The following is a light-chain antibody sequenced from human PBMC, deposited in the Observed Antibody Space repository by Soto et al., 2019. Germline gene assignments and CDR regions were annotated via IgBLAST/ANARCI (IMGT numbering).Light chain of an antibody. Sequence: QSALTQHASVSGSPGQSITISCTGTSSDVGSYNLVSWYQQHPGKAPKLMIYEGSKRPSGVSNRFSGSKSGNTASLTISGLQAEDEADYYCCSYAGFDVVFGGGTKLTVL. CDR3: CSYAGFDVV. CDR2: EGS. J-gene: IGLJ2*01. V-gene: IGLV2-23*01. CDR1: SSDVGSYNL.